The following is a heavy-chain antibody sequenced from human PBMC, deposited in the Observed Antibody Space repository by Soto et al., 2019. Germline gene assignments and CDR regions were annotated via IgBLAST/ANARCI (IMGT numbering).Heavy chain of an antibody. Sequence: GGSLRLSCAASGFTVSNNYMTWVRQAPGKGLEWVAVIQDGGSISYADSVSDRFTISRDNAKNTVFLEMNILRPEVTALYFCARGEGSGSNALGHWGQGTLVTVSS. J-gene: IGHJ4*02. V-gene: IGHV3-66*01. D-gene: IGHD3-16*01. CDR3: ARGEGSGSNALGH. CDR1: GFTVSNNY. CDR2: IQDGGSI.